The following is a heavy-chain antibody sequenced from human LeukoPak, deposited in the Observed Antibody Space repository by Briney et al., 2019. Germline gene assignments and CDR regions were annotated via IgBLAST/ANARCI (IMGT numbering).Heavy chain of an antibody. D-gene: IGHD6-19*01. CDR3: ARATKAVADFDL. Sequence: GSLRLSCSASGFTVSSNYMHWVRQAPGKGLEWVSMIYSGGATYYADSVRGRFTISRDNSMNMLHLQMNSLRVEDTAVYYCARATKAVADFDLWGRGALVTVSS. V-gene: IGHV3-53*01. CDR2: IYSGGAT. CDR1: GFTVSSNY. J-gene: IGHJ2*01.